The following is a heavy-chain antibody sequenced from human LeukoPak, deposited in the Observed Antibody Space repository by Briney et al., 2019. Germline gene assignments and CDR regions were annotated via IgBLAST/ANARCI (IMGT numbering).Heavy chain of an antibody. D-gene: IGHD3-22*01. V-gene: IGHV1-46*01. CDR3: ARPSVYYYDSGDAFDI. J-gene: IGHJ3*02. CDR2: INPSGGST. Sequence: GASVKVSCKASGYTFTSYYMHWVRQAPGQGLEWMGIINPSGGSTSYAQKFQGRVTITADKSTSTAYMELSSLRSEDTAVYYCARPSVYYYDSGDAFDIWGQGTMVTVSS. CDR1: GYTFTSYY.